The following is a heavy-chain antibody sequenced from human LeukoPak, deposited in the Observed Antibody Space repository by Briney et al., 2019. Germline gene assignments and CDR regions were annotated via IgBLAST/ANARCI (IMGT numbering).Heavy chain of an antibody. V-gene: IGHV4-59*01. CDR1: GYSISSYY. J-gene: IGHJ4*02. CDR2: IYYSGST. D-gene: IGHD3-3*01. Sequence: SETLSLTCTVSGYSISSYYWSWIRQPPGKGLEWIGYIYYSGSTNYNPSLKSRVTTSVDTSKNQFSLKLSSVTAADTAVYYCARTEWSYDFWSGYFFDYWGQGTLVTVSS. CDR3: ARTEWSYDFWSGYFFDY.